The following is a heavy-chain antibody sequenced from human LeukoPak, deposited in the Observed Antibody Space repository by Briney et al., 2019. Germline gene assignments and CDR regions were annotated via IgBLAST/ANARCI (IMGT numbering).Heavy chain of an antibody. J-gene: IGHJ4*02. CDR3: ARAKQWLVVIDY. CDR2: IYYSGST. D-gene: IGHD6-19*01. CDR1: GYSISSSYY. V-gene: IGHV4-38-2*02. Sequence: SETLSLTCTVSGYSISSSYYWGWIRQPPGKGLEWIGSIYYSGSTYYNPSLKSRVTISVDTSKNQFSLKLSSVTAADTAVYYCARAKQWLVVIDYWGQGTLVTVSS.